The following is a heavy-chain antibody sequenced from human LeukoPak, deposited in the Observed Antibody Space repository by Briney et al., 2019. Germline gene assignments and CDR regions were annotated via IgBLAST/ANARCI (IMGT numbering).Heavy chain of an antibody. Sequence: GGSLRLSCAASGFTFSDYYMSWIRQAPGKGLEWVSYISSSGSTIYYADSVTGRFTISRDNAKNSLYLQMNSLRAEDTAVYYCARSDSYGYLVFDYWGQGTLVTVSS. V-gene: IGHV3-11*01. D-gene: IGHD5-18*01. CDR2: ISSSGSTI. CDR3: ARSDSYGYLVFDY. J-gene: IGHJ4*02. CDR1: GFTFSDYY.